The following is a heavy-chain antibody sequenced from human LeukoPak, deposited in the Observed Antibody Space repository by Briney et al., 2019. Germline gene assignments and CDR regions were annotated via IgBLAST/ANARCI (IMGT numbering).Heavy chain of an antibody. Sequence: SQTLSLTCTVSVASISSGGYYCSWIRQHPGKGLEWIGYISYSGSPYYNPSLKSRVTISVDTSRNQFSLKLSSVTAADTAVYYCARGPHCSSTSCYSEYFHYWGQGTLVTVSS. CDR2: ISYSGSP. V-gene: IGHV4-31*03. D-gene: IGHD2-2*01. J-gene: IGHJ1*01. CDR3: ARGPHCSSTSCYSEYFHY. CDR1: VASISSGGYY.